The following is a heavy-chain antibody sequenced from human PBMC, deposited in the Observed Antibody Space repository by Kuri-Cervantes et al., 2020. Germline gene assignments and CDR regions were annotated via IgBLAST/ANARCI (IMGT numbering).Heavy chain of an antibody. CDR3: AKTFSSSWYSYPDY. D-gene: IGHD6-13*01. CDR2: ISWNSGSI. V-gene: IGHV3-9*01. J-gene: IGHJ4*02. Sequence: SLKISCASSGFTFDDYAMHWVRQAPGKGLEWVSGISWNSGSIGYADSVTGRFTISRDNAKNSLYLQMNSLRAEDTALYYCAKTFSSSWYSYPDYWGQGTLVTVSS. CDR1: GFTFDDYA.